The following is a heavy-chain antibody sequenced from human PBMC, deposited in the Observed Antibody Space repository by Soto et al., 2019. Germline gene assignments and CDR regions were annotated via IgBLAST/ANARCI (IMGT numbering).Heavy chain of an antibody. D-gene: IGHD2-2*01. CDR3: ARQDYSNYRGGMDV. Sequence: PGESLKISCKTSGYSFTGHWIAWVRQMPGKGLEWMGIIYPSDSDIRYRPSFQGQVTISVDKSISTAYLQWSSLKASDTATYYCARQDYSNYRGGMDVWGQGTTVTVSS. CDR1: GYSFTGHW. J-gene: IGHJ6*02. CDR2: IYPSDSDI. V-gene: IGHV5-51*01.